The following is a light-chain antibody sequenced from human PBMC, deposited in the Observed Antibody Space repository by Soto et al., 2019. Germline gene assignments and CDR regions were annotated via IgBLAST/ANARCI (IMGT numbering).Light chain of an antibody. CDR1: QSLLHSNGYNS. J-gene: IGKJ1*01. CDR2: LGS. V-gene: IGKV2-28*01. Sequence: DIVMTQSPLSLPVSLGEPASISCRPSQSLLHSNGYNSLDWYLQKPGQSPQLLIYLGSNRASGVPDRFSGSGSGTDFTLKISRVEAEDVGVYYCMQALQTLWTFGQGTKVDIK. CDR3: MQALQTLWT.